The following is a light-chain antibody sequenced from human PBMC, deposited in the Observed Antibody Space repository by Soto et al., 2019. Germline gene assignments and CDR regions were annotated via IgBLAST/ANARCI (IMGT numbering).Light chain of an antibody. CDR1: QTISSW. Sequence: IPLTHSPSTLSPSLGYRFTIICRASQTISSWLAWYQQKPGKAPTLLIYDASALERGVPSRFSGTGSGTEFTLSIDSLQPDDFATYYCQQYHTSSITFGQGTRLEI. CDR2: DAS. J-gene: IGKJ5*01. CDR3: QQYHTSSIT. V-gene: IGKV1-5*02.